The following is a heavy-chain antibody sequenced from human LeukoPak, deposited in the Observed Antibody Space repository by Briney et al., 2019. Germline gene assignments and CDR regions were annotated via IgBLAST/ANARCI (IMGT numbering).Heavy chain of an antibody. CDR2: IYYSGST. CDR3: ARHGYDILTGLI. Sequence: SQTLSLTCTVSGGSISSYYWIWIRQPPGKGLEWIGYIYYSGSTNYNPSLKSRVTISVDTSKNQFSLKLSSVTAADTAVYYCARHGYDILTGLIWGQGTMVTVSS. J-gene: IGHJ3*02. D-gene: IGHD3-9*01. CDR1: GGSISSYY. V-gene: IGHV4-59*08.